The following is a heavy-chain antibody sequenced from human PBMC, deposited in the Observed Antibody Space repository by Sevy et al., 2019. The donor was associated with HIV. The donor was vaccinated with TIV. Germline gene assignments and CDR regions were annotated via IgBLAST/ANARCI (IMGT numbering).Heavy chain of an antibody. CDR2: IWYDGSNK. Sequence: GGSLRLSCAASGFTFSSYGMHWVRQAPGKGLEWVAVIWYDGSNKYYADSVKGRFTISRDNSKNTLYLQMNSLRAEDTAVHYCAKDQYDSSGRDAFDIWGQGTMVTVSS. D-gene: IGHD3-22*01. J-gene: IGHJ3*02. CDR1: GFTFSSYG. CDR3: AKDQYDSSGRDAFDI. V-gene: IGHV3-33*06.